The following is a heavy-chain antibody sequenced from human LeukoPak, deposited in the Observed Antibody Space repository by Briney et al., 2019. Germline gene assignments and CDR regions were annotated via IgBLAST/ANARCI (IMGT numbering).Heavy chain of an antibody. V-gene: IGHV1-18*01. CDR2: ISAYNGNT. D-gene: IGHD3-10*01. CDR3: ARDRLRFGELLPFDY. J-gene: IGHJ4*02. Sequence: GASVKVSCKASGYTFTSYGISWVRQAPGQGLEWMGWISAYNGNTNYAQKLQGRVTMTTDTSTSTAYMELRSLRSDDTAVYYCARDRLRFGELLPFDYWGQGTLVTVS. CDR1: GYTFTSYG.